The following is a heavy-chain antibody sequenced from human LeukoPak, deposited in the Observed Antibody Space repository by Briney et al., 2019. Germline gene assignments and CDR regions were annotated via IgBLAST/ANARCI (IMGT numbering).Heavy chain of an antibody. J-gene: IGHJ4*02. CDR3: ARGGVTTTFDY. D-gene: IGHD4-17*01. V-gene: IGHV4-59*01. CDR2: IYYSGST. Sequence: SETLSLTCTDSGGSISSYYWSWIRQPPGKGLEWIGYIYYSGSTNYNPSLKSRVTISVDTSKNQFSLKLSSVTAADTAVYYCARGGVTTTFDYWGQGTLVTVSS. CDR1: GGSISSYY.